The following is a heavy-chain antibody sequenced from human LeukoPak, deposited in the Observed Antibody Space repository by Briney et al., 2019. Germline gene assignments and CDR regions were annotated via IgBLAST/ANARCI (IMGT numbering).Heavy chain of an antibody. V-gene: IGHV3-20*04. J-gene: IGHJ4*02. CDR1: GFTFSSYS. CDR3: ARAPITSPFYFDS. D-gene: IGHD2-2*01. CDR2: INWSGGST. Sequence: GGSLRLSCAAFGFTFSSYSMNWARQVPGKGLEWVSGINWSGGSTGYADPLRGRFTISRDNAKNSLYLQMDSLRAEDTALYYYARAPITSPFYFDSWGQGTLVTVSS.